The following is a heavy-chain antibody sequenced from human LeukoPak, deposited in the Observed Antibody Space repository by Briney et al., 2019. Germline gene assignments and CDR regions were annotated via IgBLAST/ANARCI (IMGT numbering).Heavy chain of an antibody. CDR1: GGSSSSYY. J-gene: IGHJ3*02. CDR3: ARDVSSGGASDI. V-gene: IGHV4-4*07. Sequence: SETLSLTCTVSGGSSSSYYWSWIRQPAGKGLEWIGRIYPSGSTKYNPSLKSRVTISVDKSKNQFSLKLDSVTAADTAVYYCARDVSSGGASDIWGQGTMVTVCS. CDR2: IYPSGST. D-gene: IGHD6-19*01.